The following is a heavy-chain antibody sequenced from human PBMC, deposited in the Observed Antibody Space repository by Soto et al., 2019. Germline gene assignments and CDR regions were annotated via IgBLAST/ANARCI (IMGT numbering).Heavy chain of an antibody. D-gene: IGHD3-3*01. V-gene: IGHV3-11*01. Sequence: PGGSLRLSCAASGFTFSDYYMSWIRQAPGKGLEWVSYISSSGSTIYYADSVKGRFTISRDNAKNSLYLQMNGLRAEDTAVYYCARARSDFWGGYYTPWFDPWGQGTLVTVSS. CDR2: ISSSGSTI. CDR3: ARARSDFWGGYYTPWFDP. J-gene: IGHJ5*02. CDR1: GFTFSDYY.